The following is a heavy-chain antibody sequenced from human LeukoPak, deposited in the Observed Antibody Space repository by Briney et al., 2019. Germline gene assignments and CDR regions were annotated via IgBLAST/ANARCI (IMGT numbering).Heavy chain of an antibody. CDR1: GFTFSSLW. D-gene: IGHD5-12*01. CDR2: LHPDGSER. J-gene: IGHJ4*02. Sequence: GESLRLSCAASGFTFSSLWMSWVRQAPGKGLEWVARLHPDGSERNYVGSVEGRFTVFGDNAKSSLFLQMHSLRVEDTAVYYCARGGYSFDYLGQGTLVTVSS. CDR3: ARGGYSFDY. V-gene: IGHV3-7*01.